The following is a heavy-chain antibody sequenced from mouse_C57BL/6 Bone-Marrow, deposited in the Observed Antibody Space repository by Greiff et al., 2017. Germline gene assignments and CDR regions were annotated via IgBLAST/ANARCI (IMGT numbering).Heavy chain of an antibody. V-gene: IGHV1-4*01. CDR2: INPSSGYT. J-gene: IGHJ1*03. CDR3: ARYGITTGYFDV. D-gene: IGHD1-1*01. CDR1: GYTFTSYT. Sequence: VHLVESGAELARPGASVKMSCKASGYTFTSYTMHWVKQRPGQGLEWIGYINPSSGYTKYNQKFKDKATLTADKSSSTAYMQLSSLTSEDSAVYYCARYGITTGYFDVWGTGTTVTVSS.